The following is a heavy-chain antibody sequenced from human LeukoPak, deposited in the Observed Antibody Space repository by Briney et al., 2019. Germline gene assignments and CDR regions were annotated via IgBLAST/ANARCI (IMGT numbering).Heavy chain of an antibody. CDR2: INHSGST. J-gene: IGHJ5*02. Sequence: PSETLSLTCAVYGGSFSAYYWSWIRQPPGKGLAWIGEINHSGSTNYNPSLKSRVSISVDTSKNQFSLRLSSVTAADTAVYYCARRPAKYCSYTNCWSRQFDPWGQGTLVTVSS. CDR3: ARRPAKYCSYTNCWSRQFDP. CDR1: GGSFSAYY. D-gene: IGHD2-2*01. V-gene: IGHV4-34*01.